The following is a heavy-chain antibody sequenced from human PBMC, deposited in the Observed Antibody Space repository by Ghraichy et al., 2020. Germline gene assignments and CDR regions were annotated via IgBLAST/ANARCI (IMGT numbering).Heavy chain of an antibody. D-gene: IGHD2/OR15-2a*01. V-gene: IGHV3-23*01. CDR1: GFIFRNYG. J-gene: IGHJ4*02. Sequence: GESLRLSCATSGFIFRNYGMSWVRQAPGKGLEWVSAIGSGGNSYYADSMKGRFTISRDDSKNTLYLQMNTLRAEDTAVYYCAKYLGSLGFYDYWGQGTLVTVSS. CDR2: IGSGGNS. CDR3: AKYLGSLGFYDY.